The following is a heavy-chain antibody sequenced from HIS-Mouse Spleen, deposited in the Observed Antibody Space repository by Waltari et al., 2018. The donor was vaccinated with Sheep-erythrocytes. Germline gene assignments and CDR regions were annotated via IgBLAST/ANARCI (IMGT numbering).Heavy chain of an antibody. CDR1: GFTFSSYA. V-gene: IGHV3-30-3*01. CDR2: IADDGSNK. CDR3: ARGAFDI. Sequence: QVQLVESGGGVVQPGRSLRLSCAASGFTFSSYAMHWVRPAPGKGMEWVAVIADDGSNKYYADAVKGRFTISRDNSKNTLYLQMNSLRAEDTAVYYCARGAFDIWGQGTMVTVSS. J-gene: IGHJ3*02.